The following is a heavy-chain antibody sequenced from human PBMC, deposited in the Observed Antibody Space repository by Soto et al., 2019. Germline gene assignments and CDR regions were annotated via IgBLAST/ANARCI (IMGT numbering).Heavy chain of an antibody. D-gene: IGHD3-3*01. CDR1: GGTFSSYA. CDR2: IIPIFGTA. Sequence: PSVKVSCKASGGTFSSYAISWVRQAPGQGLEWMGVIIPIFGTANYAQKFQGRVTITADESTSTAYMELSSLRSEDTAVYYCARVGQPNYDFWSGRHPYYYYGMDVWGQGTTVTVSS. CDR3: ARVGQPNYDFWSGRHPYYYYGMDV. V-gene: IGHV1-69*13. J-gene: IGHJ6*02.